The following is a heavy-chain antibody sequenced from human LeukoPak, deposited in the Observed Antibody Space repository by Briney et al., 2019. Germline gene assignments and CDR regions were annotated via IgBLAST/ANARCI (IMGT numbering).Heavy chain of an antibody. D-gene: IGHD3-16*01. J-gene: IGHJ4*02. Sequence: ASVKVSCKSSGYTFTGYYMFWVRQAPGQGFEWMGWISPNSGDTKYAQKFQGRVTMTRDTSISTAYMELSSLRSDDTAVYYCARVLVPAGGGVVDYWGQGTLVTVSS. CDR1: GYTFTGYY. CDR2: ISPNSGDT. V-gene: IGHV1-2*02. CDR3: ARVLVPAGGGVVDY.